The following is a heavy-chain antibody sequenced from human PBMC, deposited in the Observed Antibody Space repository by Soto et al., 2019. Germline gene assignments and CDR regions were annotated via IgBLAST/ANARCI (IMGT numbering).Heavy chain of an antibody. V-gene: IGHV1-3*01. CDR3: AREGSPTGIAAAGTRFDP. CDR2: INAGNGNT. CDR1: GYTFTSYA. J-gene: IGHJ5*02. D-gene: IGHD6-13*01. Sequence: ASVKVSCKASGYTFTSYAMHWVRQAPGQRLEWMGWINAGNGNTKYSQKFQGRVTITRDTSASTAYMELSSLRSEDTAVYYCAREGSPTGIAAAGTRFDPWGQGTLVTVSS.